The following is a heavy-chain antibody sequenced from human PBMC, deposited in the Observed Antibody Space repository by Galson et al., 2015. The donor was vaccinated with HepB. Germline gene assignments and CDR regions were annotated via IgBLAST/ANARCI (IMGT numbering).Heavy chain of an antibody. V-gene: IGHV2-26*01. CDR2: IFSYDQK. D-gene: IGHD3-22*01. J-gene: IGHJ4*02. CDR1: GFSLRNTRMG. CDR3: ARIRYYYDTGDCHPPDY. Sequence: PALVNPTHTLTLTCTVSGFSLRNTRMGVTWVRQSPGNALKCLALIFSYDQKSYNTSLTSRLTISTDTSRSQVVLTLANIGPGDTATYFCARIRYYYDTGDCHPPDYWGQGTLITVSS.